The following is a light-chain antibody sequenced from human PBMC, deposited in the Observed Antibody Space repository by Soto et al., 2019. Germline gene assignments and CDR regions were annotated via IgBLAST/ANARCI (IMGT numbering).Light chain of an antibody. J-gene: IGKJ1*01. CDR2: DAS. V-gene: IGKV1-5*01. Sequence: DIQMTQSPSTLSASVGDRVTITCRASQSISRWLAWHQQKPGKAPRLLIYDASNLQSGVPSRFRGSGSGTKLTLTIRSMHPDDFATYYCQQYHTYPWTFGQGTKVDI. CDR3: QQYHTYPWT. CDR1: QSISRW.